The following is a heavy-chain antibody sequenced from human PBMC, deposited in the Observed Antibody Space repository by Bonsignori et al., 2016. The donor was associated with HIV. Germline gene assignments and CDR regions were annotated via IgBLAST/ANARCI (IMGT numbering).Heavy chain of an antibody. D-gene: IGHD3-3*01. CDR3: ARDTTGVGYYDS. Sequence: GSLRLSCTVSGGSISTYYWSWIRQPPGKGLEWIGYIYYIGSTNYNPSLKSRVTISVDTSKNQFSLKLTSVTAADTALYYCARDTTGVGYYDSWGQGTLVTVSS. V-gene: IGHV4-59*01. J-gene: IGHJ4*02. CDR2: IYYIGST. CDR1: GGSISTYY.